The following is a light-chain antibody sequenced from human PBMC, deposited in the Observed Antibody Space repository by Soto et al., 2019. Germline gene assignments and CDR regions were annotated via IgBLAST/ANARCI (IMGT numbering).Light chain of an antibody. CDR3: QQLSNWPAIT. V-gene: IGKV3-11*01. CDR1: ESVSSY. J-gene: IGKJ5*01. CDR2: DAS. Sequence: EIVLTQSPATLALSPGERATLSCMSSESVSSYLAWFQQRPGQAPRLLLYDASIRATGIPARFSGSGSGTDFTLTISSLEPEDFAVYYCQQLSNWPAITFGQGTRLEIK.